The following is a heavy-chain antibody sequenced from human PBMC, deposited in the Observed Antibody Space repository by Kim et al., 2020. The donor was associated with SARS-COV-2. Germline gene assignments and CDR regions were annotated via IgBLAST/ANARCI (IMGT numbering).Heavy chain of an antibody. CDR3: AKTEGAGSGAFDI. CDR2: ISGSGGST. Sequence: GGSLRLSCAASGFTFSSSAMSWVRQAPGKGLEWVSGISGSGGSTYYADSVKGRFTISRDNSKNTLYLQMNSLRAEDTAVYYCAKTEGAGSGAFDIWGQGTMVTVSS. J-gene: IGHJ3*02. CDR1: GFTFSSSA. V-gene: IGHV3-23*01. D-gene: IGHD3-16*01.